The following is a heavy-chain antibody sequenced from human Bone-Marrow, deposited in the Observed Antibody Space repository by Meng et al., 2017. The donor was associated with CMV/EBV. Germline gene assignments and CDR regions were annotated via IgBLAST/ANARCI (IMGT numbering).Heavy chain of an antibody. CDR3: ARGMGATIADY. CDR1: GFTFSSYA. V-gene: IGHV3-21*04. Sequence: GESLKISCAASGFTFSSYAMNWVRQAPGKGLEWVSSISSSSSYIYYADSVRGRFTISRDNAKNSLYLQMNSRRAEDTAVYYCARGMGATIADYWGQGTLVTVSS. J-gene: IGHJ4*02. CDR2: ISSSSSYI. D-gene: IGHD1-26*01.